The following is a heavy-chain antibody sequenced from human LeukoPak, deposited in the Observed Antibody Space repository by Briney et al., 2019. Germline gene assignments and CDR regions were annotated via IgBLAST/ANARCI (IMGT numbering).Heavy chain of an antibody. V-gene: IGHV4-59*01. Sequence: SETLSLTCTVSGDSISSYYWNSIRQPPGQGLQWLGQIHYSGSTNYHPSFKSRVTISVDASKNQFSLKLNSVTAADTAVYYCARERPHSRDGYNWGWFDPWGQGTLVTVSS. CDR3: ARERPHSRDGYNWGWFDP. CDR1: GDSISSYY. CDR2: IHYSGST. D-gene: IGHD5-24*01. J-gene: IGHJ5*02.